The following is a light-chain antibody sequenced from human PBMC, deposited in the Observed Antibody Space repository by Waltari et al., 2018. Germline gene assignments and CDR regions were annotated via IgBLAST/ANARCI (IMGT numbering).Light chain of an antibody. J-gene: IGLJ3*02. CDR2: VNSDGSH. Sequence: QLVLTQSPSASASLGASVKLTCTLSSGHSTNIIAWLQQQPEKGPRYLMNVNSDGSHNKGVGIPDRFSGSSSGAERYLPISSLQSEDEADYYCQTGGHGTWVFGGGTRLTAL. V-gene: IGLV4-69*01. CDR3: QTGGHGTWV. CDR1: SGHSTNI.